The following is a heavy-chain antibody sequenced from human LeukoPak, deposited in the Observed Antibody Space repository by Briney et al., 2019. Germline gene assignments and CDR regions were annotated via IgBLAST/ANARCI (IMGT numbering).Heavy chain of an antibody. V-gene: IGHV3-72*01. CDR2: TRSKPHSYST. D-gene: IGHD2-15*01. CDR1: GFTFSDHY. Sequence: PGGSLRLSCAASGFTFSDHYMDWVRQAPGKGLEWVGRTRSKPHSYSTEYAASVEGRFTVSRDDSKNSMYLQMNSLRVEDTAVYFCARGAYCRGGRCLAGFDYWGQGTLVTVSS. CDR3: ARGAYCRGGRCLAGFDY. J-gene: IGHJ4*02.